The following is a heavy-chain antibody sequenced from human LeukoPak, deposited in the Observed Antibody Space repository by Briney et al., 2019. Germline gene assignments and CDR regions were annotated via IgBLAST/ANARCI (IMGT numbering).Heavy chain of an antibody. Sequence: PSETLSLTCTVSGGSISSYYWSWIRQPPGKGLEWIGCIYDSGSTNYNPSLKSRVSISVDTSKNQFSLRLSSVTAADTAVYYCARLVYGSGSYYSDYWGQGTLVTVSS. D-gene: IGHD3-10*01. J-gene: IGHJ4*02. V-gene: IGHV4-59*08. CDR3: ARLVYGSGSYYSDY. CDR1: GGSISSYY. CDR2: IYDSGST.